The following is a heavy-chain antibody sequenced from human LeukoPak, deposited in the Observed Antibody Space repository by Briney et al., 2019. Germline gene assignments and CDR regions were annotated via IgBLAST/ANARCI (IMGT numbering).Heavy chain of an antibody. CDR1: GFTFNTYW. Sequence: GGSLRLSCAASGFTFNTYWMSWVRQAPGKGLEWVANIKQDGSEKHYLDSVKGRFTISRDNAKNSLYLEMNSLRAEDTAVYYCARDPGSDSHDWYFDLWGRGTLVTVSS. CDR2: IKQDGSEK. CDR3: ARDPGSDSHDWYFDL. D-gene: IGHD1-26*01. J-gene: IGHJ2*01. V-gene: IGHV3-7*01.